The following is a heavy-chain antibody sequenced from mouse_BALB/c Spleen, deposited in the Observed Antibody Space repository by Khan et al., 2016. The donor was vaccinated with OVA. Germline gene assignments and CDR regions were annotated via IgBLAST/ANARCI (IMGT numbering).Heavy chain of an antibody. Sequence: EVQLQESGPSLVKPSQTLSLTCSVTGDSITSGYWNWIRKFPGNKLEYMGYISSSDSTFYNPSLKSRISITRDTSKNQYYLQLNSGTTEDTATYYCARWNYRDDGYFDYWGQGTTLTVSS. V-gene: IGHV3-8*02. J-gene: IGHJ2*01. CDR2: ISSSDST. CDR1: GDSITSGY. D-gene: IGHD2-14*01. CDR3: ARWNYRDDGYFDY.